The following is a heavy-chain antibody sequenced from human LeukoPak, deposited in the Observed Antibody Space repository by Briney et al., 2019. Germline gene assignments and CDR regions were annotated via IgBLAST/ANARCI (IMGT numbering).Heavy chain of an antibody. CDR2: ISGSGGST. Sequence: PGGSLRLSCAASGFTFSSYAMSWVRQAPGKGLEWVSAISGSGGSTYYADSVKGRFTISRDNSKNTLYLQMNSLRAEDTAVYYCAKDDVLLWFGELVNWFDPWGQGTLVTVSS. CDR1: GFTFSSYA. V-gene: IGHV3-23*01. D-gene: IGHD3-10*01. CDR3: AKDDVLLWFGELVNWFDP. J-gene: IGHJ5*02.